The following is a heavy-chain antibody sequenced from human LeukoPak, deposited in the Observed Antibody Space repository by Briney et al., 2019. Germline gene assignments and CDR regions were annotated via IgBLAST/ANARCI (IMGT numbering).Heavy chain of an antibody. J-gene: IGHJ4*02. CDR2: ISGSGGST. V-gene: IGHV3-23*01. D-gene: IGHD6-6*01. CDR1: GFTFSRYW. CDR3: AKAPLPSASPYY. Sequence: PGGSLTLSCAASGFTFSRYWMHWVRQAPGKGLEWVSAISGSGGSTYYADSVKGRFTISRDNSKNTLYLQMNSLRAEDTAVYYCAKAPLPSASPYYWGQGTLVTVSS.